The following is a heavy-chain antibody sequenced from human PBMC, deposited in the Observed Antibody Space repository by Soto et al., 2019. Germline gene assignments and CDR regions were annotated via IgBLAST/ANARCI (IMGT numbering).Heavy chain of an antibody. CDR2: INAGNGNT. Sequence: QVQLVQSGAEVKKPGASVKVSCKASGYTFTSYAMHWVRQAPGQRLEWMGWINAGNGNTKYSQKFQGRVTITRDTSASTAYMELSSLRSEDTAVYYCASLSVGDFSSGYYDYYYYGMDVWGEGTTVTVSS. D-gene: IGHD3-3*01. J-gene: IGHJ6*04. CDR1: GYTFTSYA. CDR3: ASLSVGDFSSGYYDYYYYGMDV. V-gene: IGHV1-3*01.